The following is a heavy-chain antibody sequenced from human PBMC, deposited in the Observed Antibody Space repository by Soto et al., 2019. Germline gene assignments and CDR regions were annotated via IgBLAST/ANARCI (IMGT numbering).Heavy chain of an antibody. Sequence: EMQLVESGGDLVQPGGSLRLSCAASGFTFSDYWMHWVRHAPGKGLVWVSRISSDGTGTTYADSVQGRFTISRDNAKNTLYLQMNSLRDEDTAVYYFACADGMDVWGQGTTVIVSS. V-gene: IGHV3-74*01. J-gene: IGHJ6*02. CDR2: ISSDGTGT. CDR3: ACADGMDV. CDR1: GFTFSDYW.